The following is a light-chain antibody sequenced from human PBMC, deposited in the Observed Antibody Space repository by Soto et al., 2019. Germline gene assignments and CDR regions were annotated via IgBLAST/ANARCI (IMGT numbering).Light chain of an antibody. CDR3: QQYNNWPLT. CDR1: QSVDND. CDR2: DAS. V-gene: IGKV3D-15*01. Sequence: EIVMTQSPATLSVSPGDRATLSCRASQSVDNDLAWYQQKPGQPPRLLIYDASTRATGIPARFNGSQSGTEFTLTISSLLSEDFAVYSCQQYNNWPLTFGGGTKVDIK. J-gene: IGKJ4*01.